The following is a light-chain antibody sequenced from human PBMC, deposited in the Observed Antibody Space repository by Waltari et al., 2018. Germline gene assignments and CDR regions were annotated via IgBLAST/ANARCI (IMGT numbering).Light chain of an antibody. J-gene: IGKJ3*01. CDR3: QQRSNWPPFT. CDR2: DAS. Sequence: EIVLTQSPATLSLSPGERATLSCRASQSVSSSLVWYQQKAGQAPRLLIYDASNGATGIPARFSCSGSGTDFTLTISSLEPEDFAVYYCQQRSNWPPFTFGPGTKVEIK. V-gene: IGKV3-11*01. CDR1: QSVSSS.